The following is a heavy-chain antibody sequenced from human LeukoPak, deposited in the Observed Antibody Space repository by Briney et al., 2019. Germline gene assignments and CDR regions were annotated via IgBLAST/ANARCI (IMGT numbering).Heavy chain of an antibody. CDR3: ARQDKWLRDY. D-gene: IGHD5-12*01. J-gene: IGHJ4*02. Sequence: SETLSLTCTVSGGSISSSSYYWGWIRQPPGQGLEWIGSIYYSGSTYYNPSLKSRVTISVDTSKNQFSLKLSSVTAADTAVYYCARQDKWLRDYWGQGTLVTVSS. CDR2: IYYSGST. V-gene: IGHV4-39*01. CDR1: GGSISSSSYY.